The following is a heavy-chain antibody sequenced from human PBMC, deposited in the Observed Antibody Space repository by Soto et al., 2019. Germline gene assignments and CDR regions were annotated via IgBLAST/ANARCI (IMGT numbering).Heavy chain of an antibody. Sequence: QVQLQESGPGLVKPSQTLSLTCTVSGGSISSGDYYWSWIRQPPGKGLEWIGYIYYSGSTYYNPSLKSRVTISVDTYKNQFSLKLSSVTAADTAVYYCARGPPRYDFWSGYSSGYYGMDVWGQGTTVTVSS. CDR3: ARGPPRYDFWSGYSSGYYGMDV. CDR1: GGSISSGDYY. V-gene: IGHV4-30-4*01. J-gene: IGHJ6*02. CDR2: IYYSGST. D-gene: IGHD3-3*01.